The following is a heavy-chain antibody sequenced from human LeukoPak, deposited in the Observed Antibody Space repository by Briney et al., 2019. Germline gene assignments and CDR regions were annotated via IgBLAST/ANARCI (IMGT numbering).Heavy chain of an antibody. J-gene: IGHJ4*02. Sequence: SETLSLTCTVSGGSISSSSYYWGWIRQPPGKGLERIGSIYYSGSTYYNPSLKTRVTISVDTSKNQFYLKLSSVTAADTAVYYCARLFRAAAGPNDYWGQGTLVTVSS. CDR3: ARLFRAAAGPNDY. CDR1: GGSISSSSYY. CDR2: IYYSGST. D-gene: IGHD6-13*01. V-gene: IGHV4-39*01.